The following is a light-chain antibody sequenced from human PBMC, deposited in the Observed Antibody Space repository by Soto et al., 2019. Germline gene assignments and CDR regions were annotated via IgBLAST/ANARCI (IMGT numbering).Light chain of an antibody. CDR2: GAS. CDR1: QSVGSS. J-gene: IGKJ1*01. CDR3: QQYNNWWT. Sequence: EIVMTXSPXTLSVXXXXXATLSCRASQSVGSSLAWYQKKPGQAPRLLIYGASTRATGIPARFSGSGSGTEFTLTISSLQSEDFAVYYCQQYNNWWTFGQGTRVEIK. V-gene: IGKV3-15*01.